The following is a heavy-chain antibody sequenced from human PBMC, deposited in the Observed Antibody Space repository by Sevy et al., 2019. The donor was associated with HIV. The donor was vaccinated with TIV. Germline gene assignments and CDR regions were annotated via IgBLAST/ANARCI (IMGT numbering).Heavy chain of an antibody. D-gene: IGHD3-10*02. CDR2: MNPNTGNT. CDR1: GYTFTSYD. Sequence: ASVKVSCKASGYTFTSYDINWVRQATGQGLEWMGWMNPNTGNTGYAQKFQGRVTMTRDTSTSTAYMELRSLRSDDTAIYYCTRVRALNYHVTSVSMEYNWFDPWGQGTLVTVSS. V-gene: IGHV1-8*02. J-gene: IGHJ5*02. CDR3: TRVRALNYHVTSVSMEYNWFDP.